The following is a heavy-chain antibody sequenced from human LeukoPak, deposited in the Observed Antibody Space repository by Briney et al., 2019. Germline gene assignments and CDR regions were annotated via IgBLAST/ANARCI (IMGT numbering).Heavy chain of an antibody. V-gene: IGHV5-51*01. D-gene: IGHD5/OR15-5a*01. CDR1: GYSFTSYR. J-gene: IGHJ3*02. Sequence: GESLKISCKGSGYSFTSYRIGWVRQMPGKGLEWMGIVYPGDSDTRYSPSFQGQVTISVDKSITTAYLQWSSLRASDTAMYYCARDLRSTEGAFDIWGQGTMVTVSS. CDR3: ARDLRSTEGAFDI. CDR2: VYPGDSDT.